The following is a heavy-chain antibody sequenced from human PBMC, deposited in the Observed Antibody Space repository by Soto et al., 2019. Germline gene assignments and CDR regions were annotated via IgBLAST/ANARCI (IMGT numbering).Heavy chain of an antibody. Sequence: SETLSLTCTVSGGSISSGDYYWSWIRQPPGKGLEWIGYIYYSGSTYYNPSLKSRVTISVDTSKNQFSLKLSSVTAADTAVYYCARLYSVVTPLDYGMDVWGQGTTVTRLL. D-gene: IGHD2-21*02. V-gene: IGHV4-30-4*01. CDR3: ARLYSVVTPLDYGMDV. J-gene: IGHJ6*02. CDR2: IYYSGST. CDR1: GGSISSGDYY.